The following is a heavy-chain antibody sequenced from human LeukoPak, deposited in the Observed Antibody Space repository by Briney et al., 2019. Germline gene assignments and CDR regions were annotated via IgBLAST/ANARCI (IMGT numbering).Heavy chain of an antibody. V-gene: IGHV1-18*04. CDR3: ARRTGYNYYYMDV. J-gene: IGHJ6*03. D-gene: IGHD3/OR15-3a*01. Sequence: ASVKVSCKASGYTFTSYYMHWVRQAPGQGLEWMASISTYSGNTDYAQNLQDRVTMTTDTSTSTAYMELRSLRFDDTAVYYCARRTGYNYYYMDVWGQGTTVTVSS. CDR2: ISTYSGNT. CDR1: GYTFTSYY.